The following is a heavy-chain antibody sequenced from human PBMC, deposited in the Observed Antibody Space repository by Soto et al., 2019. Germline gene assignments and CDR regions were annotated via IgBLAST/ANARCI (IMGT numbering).Heavy chain of an antibody. CDR2: INAGNGNT. Sequence: ASVKVSCKASGYTFTSYAMHWVRQAPGQRLEWMGWINAGNGNTKYSQKFQCRVTITRDTSASTAYMELSSLRSEDTAVYYCARDLRRITMVRGVLQGLNGMDVWGQGTTVTVSS. CDR1: GYTFTSYA. J-gene: IGHJ6*02. CDR3: ARDLRRITMVRGVLQGLNGMDV. V-gene: IGHV1-3*01. D-gene: IGHD3-10*01.